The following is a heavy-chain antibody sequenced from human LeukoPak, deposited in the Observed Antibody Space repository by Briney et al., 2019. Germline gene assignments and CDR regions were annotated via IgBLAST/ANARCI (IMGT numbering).Heavy chain of an antibody. J-gene: IGHJ3*02. D-gene: IGHD3-16*01. Sequence: ASVKVSCKASGYTFTSYDINWVRQATGQGLEWMGWMNPNSGNTGYAQKFQGRVTMTRDTSISTAYMELSRLRSDDTAVYYCARDQGGETLDAFDIWGQGTMVTVSS. CDR3: ARDQGGETLDAFDI. CDR1: GYTFTSYD. V-gene: IGHV1-8*01. CDR2: MNPNSGNT.